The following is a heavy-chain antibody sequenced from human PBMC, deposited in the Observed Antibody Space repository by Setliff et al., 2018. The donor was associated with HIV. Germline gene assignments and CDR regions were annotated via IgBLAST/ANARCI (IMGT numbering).Heavy chain of an antibody. J-gene: IGHJ3*01. CDR3: ARALFDYVWGTYRLRPVGFDL. CDR2: IYHSGST. CDR1: GYSISSGYY. D-gene: IGHD3-16*02. V-gene: IGHV4-38-2*01. Sequence: KTSETLSLTCAVSGYSISSGYYWGWIRQPPGKGLEWIGTIYHSGSTTYNPSLSSRVTISLDTSRNQLSLKLNSVTAADTAVYYCARALFDYVWGTYRLRPVGFDLWGQGTVVTVSS.